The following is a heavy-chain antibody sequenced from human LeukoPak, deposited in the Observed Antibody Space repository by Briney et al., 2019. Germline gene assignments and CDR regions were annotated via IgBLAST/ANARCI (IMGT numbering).Heavy chain of an antibody. D-gene: IGHD3-9*01. CDR3: ARFEGYDILTGYSYYFDY. CDR1: GGSVSSYY. CDR2: VYSSGST. Sequence: SETLSLTCTVSGGSVSSYYWSWIRQPPGKGLEWIGHVYSSGSTNYSPSFKSRVTMLVDTSKNQFSLKLSSVTAADTATYYCARFEGYDILTGYSYYFDYWGRGALVTVSS. J-gene: IGHJ4*02. V-gene: IGHV4-59*02.